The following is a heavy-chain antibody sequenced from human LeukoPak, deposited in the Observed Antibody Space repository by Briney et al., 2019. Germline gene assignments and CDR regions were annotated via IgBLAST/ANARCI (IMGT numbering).Heavy chain of an antibody. V-gene: IGHV4-30-4*08. Sequence: SQTLSPTCTVSGGSISSGDYYWSWIRQPPGKGLEWIGYIYYSGSTYYNPSLKSRVTISVDTSKNQFSLKLSSVTAADTAVYYCASSPAYYDILTGYLKPYYFDYWGQGTLVTVSS. J-gene: IGHJ4*02. CDR3: ASSPAYYDILTGYLKPYYFDY. D-gene: IGHD3-9*01. CDR2: IYYSGST. CDR1: GGSISSGDYY.